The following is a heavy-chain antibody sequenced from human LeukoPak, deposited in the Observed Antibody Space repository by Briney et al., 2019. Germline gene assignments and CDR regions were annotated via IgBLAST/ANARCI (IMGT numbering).Heavy chain of an antibody. V-gene: IGHV3-21*01. J-gene: IGHJ4*02. D-gene: IGHD3-3*01. CDR2: ISSSSSYI. CDR1: GFTFSSYS. Sequence: GGSLRLSCAASGFTFSSYSMNWVRQAPGKGLEWVSSISSSSSYIYYADSVKGRFTISRDNAKNSLYLQMNSLRAEDTAVYYCTRGSEWTSGVSDYWGQGTLVTVSS. CDR3: TRGSEWTSGVSDY.